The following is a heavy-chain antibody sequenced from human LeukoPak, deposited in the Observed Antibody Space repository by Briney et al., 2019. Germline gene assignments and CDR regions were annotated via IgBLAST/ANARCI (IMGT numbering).Heavy chain of an antibody. CDR3: ARTRKIHYVLLWFGESELDY. CDR2: INPSGGST. V-gene: IGHV1-46*01. CDR1: GYTFTSYY. D-gene: IGHD3-10*01. Sequence: ASVKVSCKASGYTFTSYYMHWVRQAPGQGLEWMGIINPSGGSTSYAQKFQGRVTTTRDTSTSTVYMELSSLRSEDTAVYYCARTRKIHYVLLWFGESELDYWGQGTLVTVSS. J-gene: IGHJ4*02.